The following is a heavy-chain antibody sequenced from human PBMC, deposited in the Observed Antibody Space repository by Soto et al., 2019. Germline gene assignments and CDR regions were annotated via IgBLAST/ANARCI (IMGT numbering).Heavy chain of an antibody. CDR2: IIPIFGTA. CDR1: GGTFSSYA. Sequence: QVQLVQSGAEVKKPGSSVKVSCKASGGTFSSYAISWVRQAPGQGLEWMGGIIPIFGTANYAQKFQGRVTXXAXEXXSPAYMELSSLSSEDTAVYYCARVGGWVTTHAFDIWGQGTMVTVSS. V-gene: IGHV1-69*12. CDR3: ARVGGWVTTHAFDI. J-gene: IGHJ3*02. D-gene: IGHD2-21*02.